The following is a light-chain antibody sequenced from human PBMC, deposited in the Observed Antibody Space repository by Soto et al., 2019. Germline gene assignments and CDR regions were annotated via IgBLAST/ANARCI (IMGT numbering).Light chain of an antibody. CDR1: SSDVGGYNL. Sequence: QSALTQPASVSGSPGQSITISCTGTSSDVGGYNLVSWYQQHPGKAPKLMISEVSKRPSGISDRFSGSKSGSTASLTISGLQAEDEADYYCCSYAGTSTHTVFGGGTKLNVL. CDR2: EVS. CDR3: CSYAGTSTHTV. V-gene: IGLV2-23*02. J-gene: IGLJ7*01.